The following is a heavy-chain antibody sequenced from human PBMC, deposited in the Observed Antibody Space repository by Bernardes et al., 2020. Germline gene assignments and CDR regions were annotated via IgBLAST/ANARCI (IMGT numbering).Heavy chain of an antibody. CDR3: AKDNYYGSGSYYTNFDY. CDR2: ISGSGGST. J-gene: IGHJ4*02. Sequence: GGSLRLSCAASGFTFSSYAMSWVRQAPGKGLEWVSAISGSGGSTYYADSVKGRFTISRDNSKNTLYLQMNSLRAEDTAVYYCAKDNYYGSGSYYTNFDYWGQGTLVTVSS. D-gene: IGHD3-10*01. CDR1: GFTFSSYA. V-gene: IGHV3-23*01.